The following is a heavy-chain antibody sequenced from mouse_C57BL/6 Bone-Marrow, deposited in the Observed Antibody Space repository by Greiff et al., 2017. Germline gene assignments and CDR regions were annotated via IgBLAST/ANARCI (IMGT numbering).Heavy chain of an antibody. J-gene: IGHJ4*01. CDR2: MHPKGGSP. CDR3: ARSYDYDSYTMDY. D-gene: IGHD2-4*01. Sequence: QVQLQQPGAELVKPGASVKLSCKASGYTFTNYWMHWVKQRPGQGLEWIGMMHPKGGSPDYNEKFKSEATLSVDKSSRTDYMELSSLTSEDSAVYYCARSYDYDSYTMDYWGQGTSVTVSS. CDR1: GYTFTNYW. V-gene: IGHV1-64*01.